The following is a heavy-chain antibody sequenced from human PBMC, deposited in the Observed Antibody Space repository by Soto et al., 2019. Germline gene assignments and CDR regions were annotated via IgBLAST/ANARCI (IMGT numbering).Heavy chain of an antibody. D-gene: IGHD2-21*01. J-gene: IGHJ5*02. CDR3: ARPYCGTNSCHNWFDP. CDR2: INPNSGGT. CDR1: GYIFTGYY. V-gene: IGHV1-2*02. Sequence: ASVKVSCKASGYIFTGYYMNWVRQAPGQGLEWMGGINPNSGGTNYAQKFQSRVTMTTDTSISTAYMELSGLRSDDTAIYYCARPYCGTNSCHNWFDPWGQGTLVTVSS.